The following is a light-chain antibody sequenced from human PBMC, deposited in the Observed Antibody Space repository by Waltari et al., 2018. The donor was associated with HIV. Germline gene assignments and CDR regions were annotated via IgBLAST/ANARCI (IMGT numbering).Light chain of an antibody. J-gene: IGLJ1*01. CDR1: SSDVGGYNS. V-gene: IGLV2-8*01. Sequence: QSALTQPPSASGSPGQSVTISCTGTSSDVGGYNSVSWFQQHPGKAPKLMIYEVTKSPAGVPDRFSGSKSGTTASLTVSGLQAEDEADYYCSSHAGSDNSVFGTGTTVTVL. CDR2: EVT. CDR3: SSHAGSDNSV.